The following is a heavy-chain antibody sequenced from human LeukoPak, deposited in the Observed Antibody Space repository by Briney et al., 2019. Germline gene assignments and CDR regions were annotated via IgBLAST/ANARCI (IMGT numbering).Heavy chain of an antibody. CDR2: IIPIFGTA. CDR3: AREVYDSRDPDYFDY. J-gene: IGHJ4*02. CDR1: GGTFSSYA. D-gene: IGHD3-22*01. Sequence: SVKVSCKASGGTFSSYAISWVRQAPGQGLEWMGGIIPIFGTANYAQKFQGRVTITADESTSTAYMELSSLRSEDTAVYYCAREVYDSRDPDYFDYWGQGTLVTVSS. V-gene: IGHV1-69*01.